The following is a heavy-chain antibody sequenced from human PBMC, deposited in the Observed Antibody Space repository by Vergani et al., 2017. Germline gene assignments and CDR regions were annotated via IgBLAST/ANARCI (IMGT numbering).Heavy chain of an antibody. CDR3: ARGELSIAAAGIDY. V-gene: IGHV1-3*01. J-gene: IGHJ4*02. CDR2: INAGNGNT. D-gene: IGHD6-13*01. Sequence: QVQLVQSGAEVKKPGASVKVSCKASGYTFTSYAMHWVRQAPGQRLEWMGWINAGNGNTKYSQKFQGRVTITRDTSASTAYMELSSLRSDDTAVYYCARGELSIAAAGIDYWGQGTLVTVSS. CDR1: GYTFTSYA.